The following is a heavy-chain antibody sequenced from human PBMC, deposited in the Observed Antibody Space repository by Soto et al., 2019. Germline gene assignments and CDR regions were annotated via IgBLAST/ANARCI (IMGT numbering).Heavy chain of an antibody. CDR2: VSNSGSST. J-gene: IGHJ4*02. Sequence: GGSLRLPCAASGVTFRDYAMSWVRRAPGRGLGWVSGVSNSGSSTYYADPVKGRFTISRDNSKNTLYLQMNSLRAEDTAVYYCAKHSRETTTCCGEDWGQGTRVTVSS. V-gene: IGHV3-23*01. D-gene: IGHD2-2*01. CDR1: GVTFRDYA. CDR3: AKHSRETTTCCGED.